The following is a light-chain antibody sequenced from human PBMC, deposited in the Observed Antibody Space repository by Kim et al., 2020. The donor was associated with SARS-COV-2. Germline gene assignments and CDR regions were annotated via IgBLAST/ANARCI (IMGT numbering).Light chain of an antibody. CDR1: SSDVDGYIH. Sequence: GQSGTISCTGTSSDVDGYIHVSWYQQHPGKAPKLIIYDVSKRPSGASDRFSGSKSANTASLTISGLQAEDEAEYYCASFTSSTTWVFGGGTQLTVL. V-gene: IGLV2-14*04. J-gene: IGLJ3*02. CDR3: ASFTSSTTWV. CDR2: DVS.